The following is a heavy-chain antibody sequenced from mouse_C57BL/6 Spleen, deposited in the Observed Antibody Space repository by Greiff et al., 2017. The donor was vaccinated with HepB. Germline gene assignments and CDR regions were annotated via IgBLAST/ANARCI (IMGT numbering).Heavy chain of an antibody. CDR1: GYTFTSYG. D-gene: IGHD2-3*01. CDR3: ARDDGYPAWFAY. V-gene: IGHV1-81*01. CDR2: IYPRSGNT. J-gene: IGHJ3*01. Sequence: QVQLQQSGAELARPGASVKLSCKASGYTFTSYGISWVKQRTGQSLEWIGEIYPRSGNTYYNEKFKGKATLTADKSSSTAYMELRSLTSEDSAVYFCARDDGYPAWFAYWGQGTLVTVSA.